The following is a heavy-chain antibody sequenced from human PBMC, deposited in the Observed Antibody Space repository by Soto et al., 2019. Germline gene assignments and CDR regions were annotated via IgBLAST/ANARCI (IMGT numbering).Heavy chain of an antibody. CDR3: ARAGKHYFGSGSYSTYYFDY. J-gene: IGHJ4*02. V-gene: IGHV3-30*03. D-gene: IGHD3-10*01. CDR2: ITYDGSNK. CDR1: GFTFSSYG. Sequence: QVQLVESGGGVVQPGRSLRLSCAASGFTFSSYGMHWVRQAPGKGLEWVAIITYDGSNKYYADSVKGRFTISRDNSKNPLYVQMNSLRGEDTAVYYCARAGKHYFGSGSYSTYYFDYWGQGTLVTVSS.